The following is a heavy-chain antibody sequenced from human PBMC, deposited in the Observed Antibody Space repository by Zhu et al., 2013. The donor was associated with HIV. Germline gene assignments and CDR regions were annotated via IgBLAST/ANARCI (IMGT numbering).Heavy chain of an antibody. CDR1: GGTFSSYA. V-gene: IGHV1-69*01. CDR3: ARGGGLLWFGELGTPHQFDP. CDR2: IIPIFGTA. J-gene: IGHJ5*02. Sequence: QVQLVQSGAEVKKPGSSVKVSCKASGGTFSSYAISWVRQAPGQGLEWMGGIIPIFGTANYAQKFQGRVTITADESTSTAYMELSSLRSEDTAVYYCARGGGLLWFGELGTPHQFDPWGQGTLVTVSS. D-gene: IGHD3-10*01.